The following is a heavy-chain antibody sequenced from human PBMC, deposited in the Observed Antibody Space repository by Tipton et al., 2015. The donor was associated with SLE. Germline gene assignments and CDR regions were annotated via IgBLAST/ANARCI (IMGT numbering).Heavy chain of an antibody. Sequence: GSLRLSCAASGFTFSSYAMSWVRQAPGKGLEWVTTISGRGSTTDYADSVKGRFTISRDTSKNTLHLQMSSLRAEDSAVYYCATELLYYGSGKPIAYWGQRSLVTVSS. J-gene: IGHJ4*02. CDR1: GFTFSSYA. V-gene: IGHV3-23*01. D-gene: IGHD3-10*01. CDR3: ATELLYYGSGKPIAY. CDR2: ISGRGSTT.